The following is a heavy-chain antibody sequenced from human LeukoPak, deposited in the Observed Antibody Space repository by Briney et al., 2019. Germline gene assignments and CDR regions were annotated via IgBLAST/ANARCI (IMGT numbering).Heavy chain of an antibody. CDR3: ARGRRYASSGQDDY. CDR1: GYTFTGFF. Sequence: ALVKVSCEASGYTFTGFFMHWVRQAPGQGLEWMGWINPNTGGANYAREFQGRVTMTRDTSMSTACMELKRLTSDDAAVYYCARGRRYASSGQDDYWGQGTLVTVSS. V-gene: IGHV1-2*02. D-gene: IGHD3-22*01. CDR2: INPNTGGA. J-gene: IGHJ4*02.